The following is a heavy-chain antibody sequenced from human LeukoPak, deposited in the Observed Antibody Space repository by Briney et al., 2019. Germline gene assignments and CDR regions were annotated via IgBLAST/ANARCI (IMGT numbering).Heavy chain of an antibody. V-gene: IGHV3-21*01. CDR2: IISSSNSI. D-gene: IGHD3-3*01. CDR3: AKDLERFLVLGAFDI. J-gene: IGHJ3*02. CDR1: GFTFSSYS. Sequence: GGSLRLSCAASGFTFSSYSMNWVRQAPGKGPEWVSSIISSSNSIYYADSVKGRFTISRDNAKNSLYLQMNSLRAEDTAVYYCAKDLERFLVLGAFDIWGQGTMVTVSS.